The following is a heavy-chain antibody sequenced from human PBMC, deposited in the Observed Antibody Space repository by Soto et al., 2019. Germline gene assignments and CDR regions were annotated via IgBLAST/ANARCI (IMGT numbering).Heavy chain of an antibody. CDR3: TTDPDRLRFLEWLSVYSWFNL. D-gene: IGHD3-3*01. V-gene: IGHV3-15*01. J-gene: IGHJ5*02. Sequence: PGGSLRLSCAASGFTFSNAWMSWVRQAPGKGLEWVGRIKSKADGGTTDYAAPVKGRFTISRDDSKDTLYLEMNSLKTEDTAVYYCTTDPDRLRFLEWLSVYSWFNLWGQGTLVTVSS. CDR1: GFTFSNAW. CDR2: IKSKADGGTT.